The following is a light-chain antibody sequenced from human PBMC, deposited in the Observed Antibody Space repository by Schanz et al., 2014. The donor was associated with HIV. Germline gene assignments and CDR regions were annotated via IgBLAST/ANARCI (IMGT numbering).Light chain of an antibody. V-gene: IGKV3-20*01. CDR1: QRLSSSY. J-gene: IGKJ4*01. CDR2: ATS. Sequence: EIVLTQSPGSLSLSPGGRATLSCGASQRLSSSYLAWYQQKRDQPPRLVIYATSTRAAGIPDRFRGSGSGTDFTLTISRLEPEDFAVYYCQQYHSSRGTFGGGTKVELK. CDR3: QQYHSSRGT.